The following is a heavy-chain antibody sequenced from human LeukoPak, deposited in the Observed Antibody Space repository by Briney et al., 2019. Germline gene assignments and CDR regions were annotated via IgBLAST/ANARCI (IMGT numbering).Heavy chain of an antibody. CDR2: ISSSGSTI. CDR1: GFTFSSYS. Sequence: GGSLRLSCAASGFTFSSYSMSWIRQAPGKGLEWVSYISSSGSTIYYADSVKGRFTISRDNAKNSLYLQMNSLRAEDTAVYYCAREGWFGDRPLDYWGQGTLVTVSS. V-gene: IGHV3-48*04. D-gene: IGHD3-10*01. CDR3: AREGWFGDRPLDY. J-gene: IGHJ4*02.